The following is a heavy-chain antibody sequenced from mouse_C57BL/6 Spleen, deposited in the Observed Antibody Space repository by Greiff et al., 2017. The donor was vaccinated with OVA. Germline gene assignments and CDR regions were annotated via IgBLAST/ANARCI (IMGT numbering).Heavy chain of an antibody. V-gene: IGHV1-81*01. J-gene: IGHJ3*01. Sequence: VQLQQSGAELARPGASVKLSCKASGYTFTSYGISWVKQRPGQGLEWIGEIYPRSGNTYYNEKFKGKATLTADKSSSTAYMELRSLTSEDSAVYFSARKEDFFAYWGQGTLVTVSA. CDR3: ARKEDFFAY. CDR2: IYPRSGNT. CDR1: GYTFTSYG.